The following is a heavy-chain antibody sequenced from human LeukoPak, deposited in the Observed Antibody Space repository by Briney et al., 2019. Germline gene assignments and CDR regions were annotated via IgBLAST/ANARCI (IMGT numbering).Heavy chain of an antibody. CDR2: IYYSGST. V-gene: IGHV4-39*07. CDR3: AGRTWYSSSFEGWFDP. D-gene: IGHD6-13*01. CDR1: GASISSSSYN. J-gene: IGHJ5*02. Sequence: PSEPLSLTCTVPGASISSSSYNWAGIRQPPGKGLEWIGSIYYSGSTYYNPSLKSRVTKSVDTSNNQSSLKPSSVTAAGTAVYYCAGRTWYSSSFEGWFDPWGQGTLVTVSS.